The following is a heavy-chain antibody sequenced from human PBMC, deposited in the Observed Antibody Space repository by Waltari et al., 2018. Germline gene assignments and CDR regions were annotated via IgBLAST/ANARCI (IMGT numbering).Heavy chain of an antibody. Sequence: QLQLQESGPGLVKPSETLSLTCTVSGRSISSNSYYWGWVRQPTGKGLEWIGSIYYSGSTYYNPSLKSRVTISVDTSKNQFSLRVSSGTAADTAVFYCARMVRGYCSSTSCHTDHWGQGTLVTVSS. CDR2: IYYSGST. CDR3: ARMVRGYCSSTSCHTDH. CDR1: GRSISSNSYY. V-gene: IGHV4-39*07. D-gene: IGHD2-2*01. J-gene: IGHJ4*02.